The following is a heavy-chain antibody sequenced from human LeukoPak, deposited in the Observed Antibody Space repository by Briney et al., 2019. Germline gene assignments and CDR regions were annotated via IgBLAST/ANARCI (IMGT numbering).Heavy chain of an antibody. CDR2: IYYSGST. CDR3: ARVQGRWLPN. D-gene: IGHD5-24*01. J-gene: IGHJ4*02. CDR1: GGSISSSSYY. V-gene: IGHV4-39*07. Sequence: SETLSLTCTVSGGSISSSSYYWGWIRQPPGKGLEWIGSIYYSGSTYYNPSLKSRVTISVDTSKNQFSLKLSSVTAADTAVYYCARVQGRWLPNWGQGTLVTVSS.